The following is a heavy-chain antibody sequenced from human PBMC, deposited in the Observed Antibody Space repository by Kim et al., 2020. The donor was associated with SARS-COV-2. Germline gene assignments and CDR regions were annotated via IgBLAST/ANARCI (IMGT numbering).Heavy chain of an antibody. CDR2: ISGSGGST. D-gene: IGHD3-22*01. CDR3: AKDDSVDGDYFDY. CDR1: GFTFSSYA. J-gene: IGHJ4*02. Sequence: GGSLRLSCVASGFTFSSYAMSWVRQAPGKGLEWVSAISGSGGSTYYADSVKGRFTISRDNSKNTLYLQMNSLRAEDTAVYYCAKDDSVDGDYFDYWGQGTLVTVSS. V-gene: IGHV3-23*01.